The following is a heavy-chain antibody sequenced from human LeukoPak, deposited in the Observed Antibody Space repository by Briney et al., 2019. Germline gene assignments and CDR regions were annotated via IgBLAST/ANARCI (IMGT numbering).Heavy chain of an antibody. Sequence: PGGSLRLSCVASGFTFTGHSMHWVRQAPGKGLEWVAVISYDGSNKYYADSVKGRFTISRDNSKNTLYLQMNSLRAEDTAVYYCARGLVATSGWYFDLWGRGTLVTVSS. CDR2: ISYDGSNK. J-gene: IGHJ2*01. D-gene: IGHD5-12*01. V-gene: IGHV3-30*04. CDR3: ARGLVATSGWYFDL. CDR1: GFTFTGHS.